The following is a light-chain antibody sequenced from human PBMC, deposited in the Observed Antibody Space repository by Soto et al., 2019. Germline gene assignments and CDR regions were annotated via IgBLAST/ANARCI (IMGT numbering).Light chain of an antibody. CDR3: QTWGTVV. J-gene: IGLJ2*01. CDR1: SGHSSYA. V-gene: IGLV4-69*01. CDR2: LNSDGSH. Sequence: QPVLTQSPSASASLGASVKLTCTLSSGHSSYAIAWHQQQPEKGPRYLMKLNSDGSHSKGDGIPDRFSGSSSGAERYLTISSLQSEDEADYYCQTWGTVVFGGGTKFTV.